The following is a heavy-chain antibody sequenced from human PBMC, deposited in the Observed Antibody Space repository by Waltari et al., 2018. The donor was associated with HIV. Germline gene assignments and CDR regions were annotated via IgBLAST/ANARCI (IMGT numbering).Heavy chain of an antibody. V-gene: IGHV3-74*01. CDR1: GFTFSNYW. CDR2: MSGDGSST. D-gene: IGHD2-15*01. J-gene: IGHJ5*02. Sequence: EVQLVESGGGLVQPGGSLRLSCAASGFTFSNYWMHWVRQAPGKGLVWGSRMSGDGSSTTYADSVKGRFTISRDNPKNTLYLQMNSLRVEDTAVYYCVREVVVAATWWFDPWGQGTLVTVSS. CDR3: VREVVVAATWWFDP.